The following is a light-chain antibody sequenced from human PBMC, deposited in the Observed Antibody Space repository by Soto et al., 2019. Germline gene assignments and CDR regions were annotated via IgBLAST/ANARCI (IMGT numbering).Light chain of an antibody. CDR2: GVS. CDR1: SSDVGGYNY. CDR3: ASWDDRLGAVI. Sequence: QSVLTQPPSASGSPGQSVTISCTGTSSDVGGYNYVSWYQQHPGKAPKVLIYGVSERPSGVPDRFSGSKSGTSASLAISGLRSEDEAVYYCASWDDRLGAVIFGGGTKVTVL. V-gene: IGLV2-8*01. J-gene: IGLJ2*01.